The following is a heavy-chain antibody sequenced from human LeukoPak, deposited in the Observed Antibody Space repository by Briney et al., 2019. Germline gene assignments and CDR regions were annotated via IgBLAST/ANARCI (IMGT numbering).Heavy chain of an antibody. V-gene: IGHV3-7*01. CDR2: IKQDGSEK. Sequence: PGGSLRLSCAASGFTFSSYWMSWVRQAPGKGLEWVANIKQDGSEKYYVDSVKGRFTISRDNAKNSLYLQMNSLRAEDTAVYYCASDIPLKGLAFDYWGQGTLVTVSS. CDR1: GFTFSSYW. J-gene: IGHJ4*02. CDR3: ASDIPLKGLAFDY. D-gene: IGHD3/OR15-3a*01.